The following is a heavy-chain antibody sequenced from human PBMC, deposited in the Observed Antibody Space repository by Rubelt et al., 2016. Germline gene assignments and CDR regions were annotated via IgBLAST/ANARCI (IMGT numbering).Heavy chain of an antibody. CDR2: ISVHNANS. CDR1: GYRYDTFG. V-gene: IGHV1-18*01. CDR3: AALDTAICAF. Sequence: QVQLVQSENEVKTPGASVTVSCKASGYRYDTFGFTWLRQAPGQGPEWMGWISVHNANSLHAQKFLGRLTLTKDTTSSTAFMKLMDLRPDYTATYYCAALDTAICAFWGQGTRVIVSS. D-gene: IGHD4-17*01. J-gene: IGHJ4*02.